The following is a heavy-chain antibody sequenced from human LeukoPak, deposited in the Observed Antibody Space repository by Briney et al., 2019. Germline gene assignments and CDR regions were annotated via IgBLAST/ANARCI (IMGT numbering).Heavy chain of an antibody. J-gene: IGHJ6*02. CDR3: ARGATTVYYYYGMDV. CDR1: GYTFTSYG. D-gene: IGHD1-26*01. CDR2: ISAYNSNT. V-gene: IGHV1-18*01. Sequence: ASVTVSCKSSGYTFTSYGIRWVRQAPGQGLEWMGWISAYNSNTNYAQKLQGRVTMTPDTSTSTAYMELRSLRSDNTAVYYCARGATTVYYYYGMDVWGQGTTVTVSS.